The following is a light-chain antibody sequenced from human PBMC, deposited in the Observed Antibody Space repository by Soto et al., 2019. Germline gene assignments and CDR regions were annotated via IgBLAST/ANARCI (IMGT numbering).Light chain of an antibody. CDR2: DTS. V-gene: IGKV3-20*01. CDR3: QQYGTSPQT. Sequence: EIVLTQSPGTLSLSPGERATLSCRASQSVTSNYLAWYQQKPGQAPGLLIYDTSTRASGVPVRFRGSGSGTEFTLTISRLEPEDFAVYYCQQYGTSPQTFGQGTKVDI. J-gene: IGKJ1*01. CDR1: QSVTSNY.